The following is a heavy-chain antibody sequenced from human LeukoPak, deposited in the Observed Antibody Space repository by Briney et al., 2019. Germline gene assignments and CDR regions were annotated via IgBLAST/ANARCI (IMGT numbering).Heavy chain of an antibody. V-gene: IGHV1-18*01. CDR1: GYTFTSYG. Sequence: ASVTVSCTASGYTFTSYGISWVRQAPGQGLEWMGWISAYNGNTNYAQKLQGRVTMTTDTSTSTAYMELRSLRSDDTAVYYCASSLWFGESNYYYYGMDVWGQGTTVTVSS. CDR2: ISAYNGNT. CDR3: ASSLWFGESNYYYYGMDV. J-gene: IGHJ6*02. D-gene: IGHD3-10*01.